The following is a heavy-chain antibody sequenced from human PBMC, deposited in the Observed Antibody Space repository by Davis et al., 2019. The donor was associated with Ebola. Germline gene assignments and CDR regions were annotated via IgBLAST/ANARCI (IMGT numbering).Heavy chain of an antibody. D-gene: IGHD4-17*01. J-gene: IGHJ4*02. CDR3: TANDYGDYGVDY. Sequence: GESLKISCAASGFTFSGSAMHWVRQASGKGLEWVGRIRSKANSYATAYAASVKGRFTISRDDSKNTAYLQMNSLKTEDTAVYYCTANDYGDYGVDYWGQGTLVIVSS. V-gene: IGHV3-73*01. CDR2: IRSKANSYAT. CDR1: GFTFSGSA.